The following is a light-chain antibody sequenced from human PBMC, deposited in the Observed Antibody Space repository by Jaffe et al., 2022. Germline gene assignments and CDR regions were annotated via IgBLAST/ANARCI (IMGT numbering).Light chain of an antibody. J-gene: IGLJ2*01. V-gene: IGLV4-69*01. CDR2: LNSDGSH. CDR3: QTWGTGIVV. Sequence: QLVLTQSPSASASLGASVKLTCTLSSGHTIYAIAWHQQQPEKGPRYLMNLNSDGSHSKGDGIPDRFSGSSSGAEHYLTISSLQSEDEADYYCQTWGTGIVVFGGGTKLTVL. CDR1: SGHTIYA.